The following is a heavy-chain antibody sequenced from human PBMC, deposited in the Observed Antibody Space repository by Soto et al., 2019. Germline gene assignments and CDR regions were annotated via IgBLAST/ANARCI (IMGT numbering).Heavy chain of an antibody. CDR3: ARGDYYDSSGYYGY. CDR1: GYTFTIYG. J-gene: IGHJ4*02. CDR2: ISGYNGNT. Sequence: QVQLVQSGAEVKKPGASVKVSCKASGYTFTIYGISWVRQAPGQGLEWMGWISGYNGNTDYAQNLQDRVTLTADAYTSSVSMELRSLSTDDTAVYYCARGDYYDSSGYYGYWGQGTLMTVSS. V-gene: IGHV1-18*04. D-gene: IGHD3-22*01.